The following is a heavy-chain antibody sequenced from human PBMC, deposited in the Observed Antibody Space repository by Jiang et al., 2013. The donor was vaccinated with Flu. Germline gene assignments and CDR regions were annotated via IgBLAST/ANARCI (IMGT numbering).Heavy chain of an antibody. Sequence: VQLLESGGGLVPPGRSLRLSCTTSGFSFGDYAINWFRQAPGKGLEWVAFIRSKRFGETRQYAASVRGRFTFSRDDSNGVAFLQMNSLETGDSAIYFCTRGDFGDYTFFDHWGQGTLVSVSS. CDR3: TRGDFGDYTFFDH. D-gene: IGHD4-17*01. J-gene: IGHJ4*02. CDR2: IRSKRFGETR. V-gene: IGHV3-49*03. CDR1: GFSFGDYA.